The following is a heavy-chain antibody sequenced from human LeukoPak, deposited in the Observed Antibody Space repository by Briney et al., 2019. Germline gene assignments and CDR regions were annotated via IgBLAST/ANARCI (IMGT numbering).Heavy chain of an antibody. V-gene: IGHV4-39*01. D-gene: IGHD2-15*01. CDR3: ARHLLGYCSGGNCYYFDF. Sequence: PSETLSLTCTVSGGSISSTTYYRGWIRQPPGKGLEWIGSSYYSGSTYYNPSLKSRVTISVDTSKNQFSLKLSSVTAADTAVYYCARHLLGYCSGGNCYYFDFWGQGTLVTVSS. J-gene: IGHJ4*02. CDR1: GGSISSTTYY. CDR2: SYYSGST.